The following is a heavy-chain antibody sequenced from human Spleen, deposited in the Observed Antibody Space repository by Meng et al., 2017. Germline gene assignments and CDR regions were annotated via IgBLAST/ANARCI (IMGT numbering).Heavy chain of an antibody. CDR2: IHFSGST. D-gene: IGHD1-26*01. V-gene: IGHV4-30-4*01. Sequence: QVQLQESGPGLVKPSQTLSPTCTVFGGSISGGDYYWSWIRQPPGKGLEWIGYIHFSGSTYYNPSLESRVTVSVDMSRSQFSLELTSVTAADTAVYYCVRSRAWVRTGFDPWGQGTLVTVSS. J-gene: IGHJ5*02. CDR1: GGSISGGDYY. CDR3: VRSRAWVRTGFDP.